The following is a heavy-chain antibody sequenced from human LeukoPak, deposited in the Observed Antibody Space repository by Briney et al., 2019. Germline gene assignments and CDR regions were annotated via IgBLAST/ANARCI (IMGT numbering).Heavy chain of an antibody. D-gene: IGHD3-10*01. Sequence: GESLKISCKGSGYSFTSYWIGWVRQMSGKGLEWMGIIYPGDSDTRYSPSFQGQVTISADKSISTAYLQWSSLKASDTAMYYCARNEVYYGSGSYYYGMDVWGQGTTVTVSS. CDR1: GYSFTSYW. CDR2: IYPGDSDT. J-gene: IGHJ6*02. V-gene: IGHV5-51*01. CDR3: ARNEVYYGSGSYYYGMDV.